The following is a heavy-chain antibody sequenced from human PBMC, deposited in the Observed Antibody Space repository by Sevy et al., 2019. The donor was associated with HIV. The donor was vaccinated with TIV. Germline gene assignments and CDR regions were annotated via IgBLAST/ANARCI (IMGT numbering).Heavy chain of an antibody. Sequence: ASVNVSCKTSGYTFTTYAIHWVRQAPGQRLEWMGWINAGNGNTKYSQNFQGRVTITRDTSASTAYMELSSLRVEDTAVYYCARDYSGSGSYYISNWFDPWGQGTLVTVSS. V-gene: IGHV1-3*01. D-gene: IGHD3-10*01. CDR3: ARDYSGSGSYYISNWFDP. CDR1: GYTFTTYA. J-gene: IGHJ5*02. CDR2: INAGNGNT.